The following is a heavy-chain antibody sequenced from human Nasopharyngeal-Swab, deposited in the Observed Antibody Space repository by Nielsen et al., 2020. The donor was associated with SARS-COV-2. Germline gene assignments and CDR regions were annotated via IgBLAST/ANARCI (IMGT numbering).Heavy chain of an antibody. CDR2: IKQDGSEK. CDR3: AKDIGSYGDYVFDY. D-gene: IGHD4-17*01. V-gene: IGHV3-7*03. Sequence: GESLKISCAASGFTFSSYWMSWVRQAPGKGLEWVANIKQDGSEKYYVDSVKGRFTISRDNAKNSLYLQMNSLRAEDTALYYCAKDIGSYGDYVFDYWGQGTLVTVSS. J-gene: IGHJ4*02. CDR1: GFTFSSYW.